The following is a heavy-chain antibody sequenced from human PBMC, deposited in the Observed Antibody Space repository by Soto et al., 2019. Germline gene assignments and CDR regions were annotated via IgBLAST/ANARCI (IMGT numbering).Heavy chain of an antibody. CDR2: IKQGGSDK. CDR3: AKEGFGPGLAYGPIDS. D-gene: IGHD3-3*01. Sequence: EVQLVESGGGLVQPGGSLRLSCAASGFTFRSYWMNWVRQAPGKGLEWVANIKQGGSDKYYVDSVKGRFTISRDDAKNSLFLQMNSLRAEDTAVYYLAKEGFGPGLAYGPIDSWGQGTLVTVSS. J-gene: IGHJ4*02. V-gene: IGHV3-7*01. CDR1: GFTFRSYW.